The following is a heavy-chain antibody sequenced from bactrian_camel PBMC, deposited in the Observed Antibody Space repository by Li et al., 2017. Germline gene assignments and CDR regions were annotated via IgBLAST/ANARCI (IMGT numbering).Heavy chain of an antibody. Sequence: VQLVESGGGSVQAGGSLRLSCAFDAYTPANVRMAWFRQAPGKEREGLAVIDLGGGAETYIDSVKGRFTISQDNAEKTVVLRMNSLNPEDTAMYYCAGEGEEGDFEDCRGLSGIPGLGVWGPGTQVTVS. CDR2: IDLGGGAE. J-gene: IGHJ4*01. D-gene: IGHD4*01. CDR3: AGEGEEGDFEDCRGLSGIPGLGV. V-gene: IGHV3S40*01. CDR1: AYTPANVR.